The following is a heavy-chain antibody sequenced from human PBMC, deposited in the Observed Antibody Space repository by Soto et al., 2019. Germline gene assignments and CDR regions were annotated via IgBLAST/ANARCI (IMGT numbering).Heavy chain of an antibody. Sequence: PSETLSLTCTVSGGSISSYYWSWLRQPPGKGLEWIGYIYYSESTNYNPSLKRRGTISVGTSKNQFSLKLSSVTAGYTAVYDCAREVEYSITPSDSTYVDYYYGMAVWG. D-gene: IGHD3-10*01. CDR3: AREVEYSITPSDSTYVDYYYGMAV. CDR2: IYYSEST. J-gene: IGHJ6*01. V-gene: IGHV4-59*01. CDR1: GGSISSYY.